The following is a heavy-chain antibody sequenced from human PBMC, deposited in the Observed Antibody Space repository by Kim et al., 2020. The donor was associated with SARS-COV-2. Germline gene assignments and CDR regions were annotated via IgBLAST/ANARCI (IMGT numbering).Heavy chain of an antibody. CDR1: GFTFDDYA. J-gene: IGHJ4*02. CDR2: TSGDCGCI. Sequence: GGSLRLSCAASGFTFDDYAMHWVRQAPGKGLEWVSFTSGDCGCIYSADSVEGRFTISSDNSKNSLSLQMHSLRTGDTSLYYCAKDTLSGSYCYWGQRTLVTCCS. CDR3: AKDTLSGSYCY. D-gene: IGHD1-26*01. V-gene: IGHV3-43*02.